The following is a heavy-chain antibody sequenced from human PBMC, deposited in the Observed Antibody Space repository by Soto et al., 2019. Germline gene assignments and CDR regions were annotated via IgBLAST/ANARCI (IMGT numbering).Heavy chain of an antibody. CDR3: ARALYYYGSGTNWFDP. CDR2: IYYSGST. D-gene: IGHD3-10*01. V-gene: IGHV4-30-4*01. CDR1: GGSISSGDYY. J-gene: IGHJ5*02. Sequence: PSETLSLTCTVSGGSISSGDYYWSWIRQPPGKGLEWIGYIYYSGSTYYNPSLKSRVTISVDTSKNQFSLKLSSVTAADTAVYYCARALYYYGSGTNWFDPWGQGTLVTVSS.